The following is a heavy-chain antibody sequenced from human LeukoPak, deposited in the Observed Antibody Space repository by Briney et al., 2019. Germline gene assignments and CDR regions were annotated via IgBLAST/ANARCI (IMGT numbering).Heavy chain of an antibody. CDR3: ARVWYSYDTSGHYYPYYFDY. Sequence: GSLRLSCAASGFTFRSDWMHWVRQPPGKGLEWIGNIYYSETTYYNPSLKSRVTISVDTSKNHFSLRLRSVTAADTAVYYCARVWYSYDTSGHYYPYYFDYWGQGALVTVSS. CDR2: IYYSETT. V-gene: IGHV4-39*02. CDR1: GFTFRSDW. J-gene: IGHJ4*02. D-gene: IGHD3-22*01.